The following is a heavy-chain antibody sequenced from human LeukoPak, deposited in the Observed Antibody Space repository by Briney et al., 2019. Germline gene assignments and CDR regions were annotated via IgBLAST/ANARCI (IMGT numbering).Heavy chain of an antibody. CDR1: GYTFTGYY. D-gene: IGHD4-17*01. Sequence: ASVKVSCKASGYTFTGYYMHWVRQAPGQGRAWMGWINPNSGGTNYAQKFQGRVTMTRDTSISTAYMELSRLRSDDTAVYYCARVRTTVTTFYGYWGQGTLVTVSS. CDR3: ARVRTTVTTFYGY. CDR2: INPNSGGT. V-gene: IGHV1-2*02. J-gene: IGHJ4*02.